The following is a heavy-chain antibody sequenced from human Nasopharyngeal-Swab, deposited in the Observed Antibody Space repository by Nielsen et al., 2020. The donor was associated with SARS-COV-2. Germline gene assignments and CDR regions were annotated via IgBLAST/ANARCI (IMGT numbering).Heavy chain of an antibody. J-gene: IGHJ2*01. D-gene: IGHD3-22*01. Sequence: VKVSCKASGYTFTSYGISWVRQAPGQGLEWMGWISAYNGNTNYAQKLQGRVTMTTDTSTSTAYMELRSLRSDDTAVYYCARFPAGGYYDSSGYYYWYFDLWGRGTLVTVSS. V-gene: IGHV1-18*01. CDR2: ISAYNGNT. CDR3: ARFPAGGYYDSSGYYYWYFDL. CDR1: GYTFTSYG.